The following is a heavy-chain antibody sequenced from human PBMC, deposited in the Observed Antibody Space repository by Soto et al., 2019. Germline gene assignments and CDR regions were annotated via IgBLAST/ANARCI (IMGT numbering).Heavy chain of an antibody. CDR3: AGADRTCLLPPPLDY. J-gene: IGHJ4*02. CDR2: ISAYNGNT. CDR1: GYTFTSYG. V-gene: IGHV1-18*01. D-gene: IGHD2-21*01. Sequence: QVQLVQSGAEVKKPGASVKVSCKASGYTFTSYGISWVRQAPGQGLEWMGWISAYNGNTNYAQKLQGRVTMTTDTSMIRDYMDGRGLRSDDTAVYYCAGADRTCLLPPPLDYWGQGTLVTVSS.